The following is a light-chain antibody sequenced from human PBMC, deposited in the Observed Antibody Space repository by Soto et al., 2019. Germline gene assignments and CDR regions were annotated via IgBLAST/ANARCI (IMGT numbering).Light chain of an antibody. CDR1: QSVSRS. CDR2: GAA. CDR3: HRNNNGLPPIT. J-gene: IGKJ5*01. V-gene: IGKV3-15*01. Sequence: VLTHSRATLSVSPGKRANLSCRASQSVSRSLDGYEQKPCRAPRLLIYGAAARATGILVGSSGRGSGTEFTPTISRLQPQEYAAYYFHRNNNGLPPITSGQGRRLE.